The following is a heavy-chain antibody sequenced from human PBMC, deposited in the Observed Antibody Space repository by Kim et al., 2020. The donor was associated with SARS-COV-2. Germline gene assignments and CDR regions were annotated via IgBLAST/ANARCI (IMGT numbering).Heavy chain of an antibody. V-gene: IGHV4-34*01. Sequence: SETLSLTCAVYGGSFSGYYWSWIRQPPGKGLEWIGEINHSGSTNYNPSLKSRVTISVDTSKNQFSLKLSSVTAADTAVYYCASLLTNSDYYYGMDVWGQGTTVTVSS. CDR1: GGSFSGYY. D-gene: IGHD2-8*01. J-gene: IGHJ6*02. CDR3: ASLLTNSDYYYGMDV. CDR2: INHSGST.